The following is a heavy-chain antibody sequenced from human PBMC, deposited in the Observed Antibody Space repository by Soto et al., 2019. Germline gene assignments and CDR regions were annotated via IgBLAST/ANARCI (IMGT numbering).Heavy chain of an antibody. J-gene: IGHJ6*02. Sequence: QVQLVQSGAEVKKPGASVKVSCKASGYTFTSYDINWVRQATGQGREWRGGRNPSSGNAGYAQKFQGRVTMTRNTSISTAYMELSSLRSEDTAVYYCARRRKDYGDYYYGMDVWGQGTTVTVSS. V-gene: IGHV1-8*01. CDR1: GYTFTSYD. CDR3: ARRRKDYGDYYYGMDV. CDR2: RNPSSGNA. D-gene: IGHD4-17*01.